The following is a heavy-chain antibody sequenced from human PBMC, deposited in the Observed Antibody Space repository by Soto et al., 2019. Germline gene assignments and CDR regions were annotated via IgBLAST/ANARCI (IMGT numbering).Heavy chain of an antibody. CDR2: ISAYNGNT. CDR3: ARVQAVAEAIDY. D-gene: IGHD6-19*01. V-gene: IGHV1-18*01. J-gene: IGHJ4*02. Sequence: XVKVSCKASGYTFTSYGISWVRQAPGQGLEWMGWISAYNGNTNYAQKLQGRVTMTTDTSTSTAYMELRRLRSDDTAVYYCARVQAVAEAIDYWGQGTLVTVSS. CDR1: GYTFTSYG.